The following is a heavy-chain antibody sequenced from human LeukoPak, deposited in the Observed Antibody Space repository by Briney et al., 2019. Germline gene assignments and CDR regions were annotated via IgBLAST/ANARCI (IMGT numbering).Heavy chain of an antibody. V-gene: IGHV3-21*01. D-gene: IGHD3-3*01. CDR1: GFTFSSYS. J-gene: IGHJ5*02. CDR3: GRDPKLHYDFWIGYYWFDP. Sequence: GGSLRLSCAASGFTFSSYSMNWVRQAPGKGLEWVSSISSSSSYIYYADSVKGRFTISRDNAKNSLYLQMNSLRAEDTPVYYCGRDPKLHYDFWIGYYWFDPWGQGRILTVSS. CDR2: ISSSSSYI.